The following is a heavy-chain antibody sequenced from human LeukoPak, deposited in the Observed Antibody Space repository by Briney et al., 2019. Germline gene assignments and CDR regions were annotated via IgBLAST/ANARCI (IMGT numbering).Heavy chain of an antibody. D-gene: IGHD3-22*01. V-gene: IGHV1-46*01. CDR3: ARDTNPTYYYDSSGLGSFDY. Sequence: EASVKVSCKASGYTFTSYYMHWVRQAPGQGLEWMGIINPSGGSTSYAQKFQGRVTMTRDTSTSTVYMELSSLRSEDTAVYYSARDTNPTYYYDSSGLGSFDYWGQGTLVTVSS. CDR1: GYTFTSYY. J-gene: IGHJ4*02. CDR2: INPSGGST.